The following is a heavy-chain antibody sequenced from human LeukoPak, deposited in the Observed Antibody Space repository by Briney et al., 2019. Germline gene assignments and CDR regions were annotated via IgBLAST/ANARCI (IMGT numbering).Heavy chain of an antibody. D-gene: IGHD3-3*01. CDR2: ISSSTSDI. J-gene: IGHJ4*02. CDR1: GFTFSNAW. Sequence: GGSLRLSCAASGFTFSNAWMSWVRQAPGKGLEWVSSISSSTSDIYYADSVKGRFTISRDNSKNTLYLQMNSLRAEDTAVYYCAKLSGDFWSGYYRVYFDYWGQGTLVTVSS. CDR3: AKLSGDFWSGYYRVYFDY. V-gene: IGHV3-21*04.